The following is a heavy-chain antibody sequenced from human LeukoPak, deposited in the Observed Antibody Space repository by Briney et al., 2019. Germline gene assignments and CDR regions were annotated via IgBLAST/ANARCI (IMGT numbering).Heavy chain of an antibody. Sequence: SQTLSLTCAVSGGSISSGGYSWSWIRQPPGKGLEWIGYIYHSGGTYYNPSLKSRVTISVDRSKNQFSLKLSSVTAADTAVYYCARSSSWYVGYQHWGQGTLVTVSS. CDR2: IYHSGGT. CDR1: GGSISSGGYS. V-gene: IGHV4-30-2*01. CDR3: ARSSSWYVGYQH. J-gene: IGHJ1*01. D-gene: IGHD6-13*01.